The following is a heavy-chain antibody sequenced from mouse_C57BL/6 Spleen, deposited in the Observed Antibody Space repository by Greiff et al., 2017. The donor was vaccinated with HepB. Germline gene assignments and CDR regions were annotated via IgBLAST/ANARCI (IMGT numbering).Heavy chain of an antibody. D-gene: IGHD2-3*01. J-gene: IGHJ3*01. CDR3: ARRGYDGYSWFAY. CDR2: IDPSDSYT. V-gene: IGHV1-50*01. CDR1: GYTFTSYW. Sequence: QVQLQQSGAELVKPGASVKLSCKASGYTFTSYWMQWVKQRPGQGLEWIGEIDPSDSYTNYNQKFKGKATLTVDTSSSTAYMQLSSLTSEDSAGYYCARRGYDGYSWFAYWGQGTLVTVSA.